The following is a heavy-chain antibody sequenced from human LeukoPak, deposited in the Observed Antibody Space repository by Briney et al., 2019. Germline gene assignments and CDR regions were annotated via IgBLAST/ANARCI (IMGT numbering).Heavy chain of an antibody. CDR1: GFTFSSYW. CDR3: ARRTVVGTLDH. Sequence: GGSLRLSCAASGFTFSSYWMHWVRQAPGKGLVWDSRINSDGSSTGYADSVKGRFTISRDNAKNTLYLQMNSLRAEDTAVYYCARRTVVGTLDHWGQGTLVTVSS. CDR2: INSDGSST. V-gene: IGHV3-74*01. J-gene: IGHJ4*02. D-gene: IGHD6-13*01.